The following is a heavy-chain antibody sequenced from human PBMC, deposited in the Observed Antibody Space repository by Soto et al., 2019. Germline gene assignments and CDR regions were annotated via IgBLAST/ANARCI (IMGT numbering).Heavy chain of an antibody. CDR2: MNNGGGST. CDR1: GFTFRNYA. J-gene: IGHJ4*02. CDR3: AKEPWPAPHSWAWGCDS. D-gene: IGHD3-16*01. Sequence: EVQLLESGGGSVQPGGSLRLSCSASGFTFRNYAMSWVRQAPGKGLEWVSTMNNGGGSTFYADSVKGRFTISSDNSKNTLYLQMSSLRVDDTALYYCAKEPWPAPHSWAWGCDSWGQGTLVSVSS. V-gene: IGHV3-23*01.